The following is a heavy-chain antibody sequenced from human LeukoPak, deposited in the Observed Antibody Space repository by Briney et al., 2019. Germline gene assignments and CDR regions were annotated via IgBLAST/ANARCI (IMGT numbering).Heavy chain of an antibody. Sequence: ASVKVSCKASGYAFTGYYMHWVRQAPGQGLEWMGWINPNRGGTNYAQKFQGRVTMTRDTSISTAYMELSRLRSDDTAVYYCARDGRELLTNWFDPWGQGTLVTVSS. J-gene: IGHJ5*02. D-gene: IGHD1-26*01. CDR2: INPNRGGT. CDR1: GYAFTGYY. V-gene: IGHV1-2*02. CDR3: ARDGRELLTNWFDP.